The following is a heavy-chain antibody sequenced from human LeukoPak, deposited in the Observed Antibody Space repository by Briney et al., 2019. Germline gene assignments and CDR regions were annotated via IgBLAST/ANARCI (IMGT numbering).Heavy chain of an antibody. CDR3: AKGPPMADFWSGYFSY. Sequence: GGSLRLSCAASGFTFDDYAMHWVRQAPGKGLEWVSGISWNSGYSGYADSVKGRFTISRDNAKNSLYLQMDSLRAEDMALYYCAKGPPMADFWSGYFSYWGQGTLVTVSS. CDR2: ISWNSGYS. D-gene: IGHD3-3*01. CDR1: GFTFDDYA. V-gene: IGHV3-9*03. J-gene: IGHJ4*02.